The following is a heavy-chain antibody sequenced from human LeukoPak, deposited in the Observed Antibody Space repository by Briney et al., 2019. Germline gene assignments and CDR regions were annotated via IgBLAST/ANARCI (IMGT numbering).Heavy chain of an antibody. CDR3: ATRVGAQGD. CDR2: ISGDGTTT. D-gene: IGHD1-26*01. V-gene: IGHV3-74*01. Sequence: GGSLRLSCAASGLTFSSYWMHWVRQAPGKGLVWVSRISGDGTTTTYADAVKGRFTISRDNAKNTVSLQMNSLRAEDTAVYYCATRVGAQGDWGQGTLVTVSS. CDR1: GLTFSSYW. J-gene: IGHJ4*02.